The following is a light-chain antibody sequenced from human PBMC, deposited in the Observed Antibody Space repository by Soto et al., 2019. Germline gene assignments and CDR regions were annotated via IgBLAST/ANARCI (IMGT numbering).Light chain of an antibody. Sequence: EIVLTQSPATLSLSPGERATLSCRASQSVTSYLAWYQQKPGQAPRLLIYDACYRATGIPDRFSGSWSEKDFTLTISSLVPEDPAVYYCQQRSNWARTFRGETRVEIK. CDR2: DAC. CDR1: QSVTSY. J-gene: IGKJ4*02. V-gene: IGKV3-11*01. CDR3: QQRSNWART.